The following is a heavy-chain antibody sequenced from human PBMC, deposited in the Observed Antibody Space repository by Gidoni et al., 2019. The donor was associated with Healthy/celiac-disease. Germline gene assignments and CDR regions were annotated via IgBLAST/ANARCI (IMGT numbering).Heavy chain of an antibody. CDR3: ARAPRITIFGVVLNGNIDY. D-gene: IGHD3-3*01. CDR1: GFTFSSYA. J-gene: IGHJ4*02. V-gene: IGHV3-30*01. Sequence: QVQLVESGGGVVQPGRSLRLSCAASGFTFSSYAMHWVRQAPGKGLEWVAVISYDGSNKYYADSVKGRFTISGDNSKNTLYLQMNSLRAEDTAVYYCARAPRITIFGVVLNGNIDYWGQGTLVTVSS. CDR2: ISYDGSNK.